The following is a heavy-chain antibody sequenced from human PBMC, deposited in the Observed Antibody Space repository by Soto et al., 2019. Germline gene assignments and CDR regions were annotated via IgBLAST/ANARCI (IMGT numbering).Heavy chain of an antibody. CDR2: ISSSSTYI. Sequence: GRSLRPSCAVSGFTFGSYRVNWVRQAPVKRLEWVSSISSSSTYIYYADSVKGRFTISRDSAKNSVYLQMNSLRGEDTAVYSCARDVGGYCRGGRCYSDGMDVWGQGTTVTVTS. CDR3: ARDVGGYCRGGRCYSDGMDV. V-gene: IGHV3-21*01. CDR1: GFTFGSYR. D-gene: IGHD2-15*01. J-gene: IGHJ6*02.